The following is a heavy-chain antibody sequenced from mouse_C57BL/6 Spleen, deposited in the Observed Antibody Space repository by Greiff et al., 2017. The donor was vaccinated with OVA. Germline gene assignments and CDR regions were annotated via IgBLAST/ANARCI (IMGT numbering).Heavy chain of an antibody. J-gene: IGHJ4*01. CDR3: ANYYYAMDY. CDR1: GYTFTDYY. CDR2: INPNNGGT. V-gene: IGHV1-26*01. Sequence: EVQLQQSGPELVKPGASVKISCKASGYTFTDYYMNWVKQSHGKSLEWIGDINPNNGGTSYNQKFKGKATLTVDKSSSTAYMELRSPTSEDSAVYYCANYYYAMDYWGQGTSVTVSS.